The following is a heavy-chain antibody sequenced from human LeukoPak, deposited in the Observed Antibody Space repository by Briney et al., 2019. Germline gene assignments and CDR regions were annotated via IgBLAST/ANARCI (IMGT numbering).Heavy chain of an antibody. CDR2: IGTAGDT. V-gene: IGHV3-13*01. CDR1: GFTFSSYD. CDR3: ARGGRLQIITLSNRGDY. Sequence: GGSLRLSCAASGFTFSSYDMHWVRQATGKGLEWVSAIGTAGDTYYPGSVKGRFTISRENAKNSLYLQMNSLRAGDTAVYYCARGGRLQIITLSNRGDYWGQGTLVTVSS. J-gene: IGHJ4*02. D-gene: IGHD3-22*01.